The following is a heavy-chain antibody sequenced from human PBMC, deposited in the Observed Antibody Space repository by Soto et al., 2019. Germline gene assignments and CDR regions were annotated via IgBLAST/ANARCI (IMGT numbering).Heavy chain of an antibody. Sequence: QVQLVQSGAEVKKPGSSVKVSCKASGGTFSSYAISWVRQAPGQGLEWMGGIIPIFGTADYARKFQGRVTSTADESTSTAYRELRTLRSEDTSAYYCTSHGWSSPDCRCYCGMAVWGQETTVTVPS. CDR3: TSHGWSSPDCRCYCGMAV. V-gene: IGHV1-69*12. J-gene: IGHJ6*02. D-gene: IGHD1-26*01. CDR1: GGTFSSYA. CDR2: IIPIFGTA.